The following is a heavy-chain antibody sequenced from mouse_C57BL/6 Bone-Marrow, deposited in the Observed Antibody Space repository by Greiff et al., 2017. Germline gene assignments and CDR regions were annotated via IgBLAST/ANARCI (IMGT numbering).Heavy chain of an antibody. CDR1: GFTFSSYG. J-gene: IGHJ3*01. Sequence: EVKLMESGGDLVKPGGSLKLSCAASGFTFSSYGMSWVRQTPDKRLEWVATISSGGSYTSYPDSVKGRFTISRDNAKNTLYLQMSSLKSEDTAKYYCASPYYGLFAYWGQGTLVTVSA. V-gene: IGHV5-6*01. CDR3: ASPYYGLFAY. D-gene: IGHD2-10*01. CDR2: ISSGGSYT.